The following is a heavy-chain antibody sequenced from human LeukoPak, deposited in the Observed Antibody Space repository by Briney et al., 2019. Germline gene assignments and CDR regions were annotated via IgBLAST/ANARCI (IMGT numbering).Heavy chain of an antibody. D-gene: IGHD3-22*01. Sequence: PGGSLRLSCAGSGFAFGTYAMSWVRQAPGKGLVWVSRIKSDGSTNYADSVKGRFTISRDNAKNTVSLQMNSLRPEDTGVYYCARAPSEIGGYYPEYFRHWGQGTLVTVSS. CDR2: IKSDGST. V-gene: IGHV3-74*01. CDR1: GFAFGTYA. CDR3: ARAPSEIGGYYPEYFRH. J-gene: IGHJ1*01.